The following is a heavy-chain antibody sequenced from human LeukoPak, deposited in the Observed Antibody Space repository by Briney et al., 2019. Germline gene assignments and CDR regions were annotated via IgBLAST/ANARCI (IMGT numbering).Heavy chain of an antibody. V-gene: IGHV3-53*01. CDR3: ARGRGAYYFYMDV. Sequence: PGGPLSFSCAASGFTVSSTYLSGVRKAPGKGLEGVSVIYSGGSTYYSDSVKGRFTISRDNSKNTLFLQMNRLIAEDTAVYYCARGRGAYYFYMDVWGKGTTVTVSS. CDR1: GFTVSSTY. D-gene: IGHD3-16*01. CDR2: IYSGGST. J-gene: IGHJ6*03.